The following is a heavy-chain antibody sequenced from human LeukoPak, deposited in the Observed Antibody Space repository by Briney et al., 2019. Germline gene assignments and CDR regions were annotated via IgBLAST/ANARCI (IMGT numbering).Heavy chain of an antibody. CDR1: GGSISSGGYS. D-gene: IGHD3-22*01. Sequence: SETLSLTCAVSGGSISSGGYSWSWIRRPPGKGLEWIGYIYHSGSTYYNPSLKSRVTISVDRSKNQFSLKLSSVTAADTAVYYCARESTDSGFAFDIWGQGTMVTVSS. V-gene: IGHV4-30-2*01. CDR3: ARESTDSGFAFDI. J-gene: IGHJ3*02. CDR2: IYHSGST.